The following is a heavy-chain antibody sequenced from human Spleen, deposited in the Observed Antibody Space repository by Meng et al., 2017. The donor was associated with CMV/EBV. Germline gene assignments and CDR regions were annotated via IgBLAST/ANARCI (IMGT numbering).Heavy chain of an antibody. V-gene: IGHV1-18*01. CDR1: GYTFTTYG. D-gene: IGHD3-3*01. J-gene: IGHJ4*02. Sequence: ASVKVSCKASGYTFTTYGISWVRQAPGQGLEWMGWISAYDGDTNYAQKFQGRVTMTRDTSISTAYMELSRLRSDDTAVYYCARDFLAGYYFDYWGQGTLVTVSS. CDR2: ISAYDGDT. CDR3: ARDFLAGYYFDY.